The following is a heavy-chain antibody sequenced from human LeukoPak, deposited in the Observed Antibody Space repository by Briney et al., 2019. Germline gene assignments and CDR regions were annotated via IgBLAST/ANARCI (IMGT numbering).Heavy chain of an antibody. Sequence: GGSLRLSCAASGFTFSDYYMSWIRQAPGKGLEWVSYISSSGSTLYYADSVKGRFTISRDNAKNSLYLQMNSLRAEDTAVYYCARARYGGYDILTAPFDYWGQGTLVTVSS. CDR1: GFTFSDYY. CDR2: ISSSGSTL. CDR3: ARARYGGYDILTAPFDY. J-gene: IGHJ4*02. V-gene: IGHV3-11*01. D-gene: IGHD3-9*01.